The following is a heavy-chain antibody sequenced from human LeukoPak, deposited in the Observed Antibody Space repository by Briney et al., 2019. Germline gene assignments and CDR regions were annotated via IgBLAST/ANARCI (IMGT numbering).Heavy chain of an antibody. Sequence: ASVKVSCKASGGTFSSYAISWVRQAPGQGLEWMGGIIPIFGTANYAQKFQGRVTITADESTSTAYMELSSLRSEDTAVYYCARVGEGEGNWNWPEEYFQHWGQGTLVTVSS. D-gene: IGHD1-7*01. V-gene: IGHV1-69*13. CDR1: GGTFSSYA. CDR3: ARVGEGEGNWNWPEEYFQH. CDR2: IIPIFGTA. J-gene: IGHJ1*01.